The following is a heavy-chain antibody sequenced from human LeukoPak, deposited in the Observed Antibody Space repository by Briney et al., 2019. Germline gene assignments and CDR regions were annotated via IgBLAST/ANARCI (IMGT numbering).Heavy chain of an antibody. D-gene: IGHD1-26*01. CDR1: GFTFSGSA. Sequence: GGSLRLSCAASGFTFSGSAMHWVRQASGKGLEWVGRIRSEANSYATAYAASVKGRFTISRDDSKNTAYLQMNSLKTEDTAVYYCTRFGRDHQVPTTGYGMDVWGQGTTVTVSS. CDR2: IRSEANSYAT. CDR3: TRFGRDHQVPTTGYGMDV. J-gene: IGHJ6*02. V-gene: IGHV3-73*01.